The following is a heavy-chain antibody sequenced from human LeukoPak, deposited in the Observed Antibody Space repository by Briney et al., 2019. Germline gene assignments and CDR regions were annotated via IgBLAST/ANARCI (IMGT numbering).Heavy chain of an antibody. CDR2: ISGTGSST. Sequence: GGSLRLSCAASGFTYSTYAMTWVRQAPGKGLEWVSSISGTGSSTYYADSVKGRFTISRDNSKSTLYLQMSSLRAEDTAVYYCAKVAYDFVWGTYRPPFDYWGREPWSPSPQ. D-gene: IGHD3-16*02. CDR3: AKVAYDFVWGTYRPPFDY. J-gene: IGHJ4*02. CDR1: GFTYSTYA. V-gene: IGHV3-23*01.